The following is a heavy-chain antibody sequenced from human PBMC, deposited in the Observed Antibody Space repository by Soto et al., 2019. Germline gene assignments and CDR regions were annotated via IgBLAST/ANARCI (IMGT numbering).Heavy chain of an antibody. J-gene: IGHJ4*02. D-gene: IGHD3-22*01. CDR1: GGSISSGDYY. Sequence: SETLSLTCTVSGGSISSGDYYWSWIRQHPGKGLEWIGYIYYSGSTYYNPSLKSRVTISVDTSKNQFSLKLSSVTAADTAVYYCARVDSSGYPSSLFDYWGQGTLVTVSS. CDR2: IYYSGST. V-gene: IGHV4-30-4*08. CDR3: ARVDSSGYPSSLFDY.